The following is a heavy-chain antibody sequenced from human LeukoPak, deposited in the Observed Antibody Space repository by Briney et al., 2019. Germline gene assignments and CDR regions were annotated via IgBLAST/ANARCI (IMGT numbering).Heavy chain of an antibody. D-gene: IGHD7-27*01. CDR1: GGSFSGYY. Sequence: SETLSLTCAVYGGSFSGYYWGWIRQPPGQGLEWSGEINHSGSTYYNPSLKSRVTISVDTSKNQFSLKLSSVTAADTAVYYCARTLGAYYYYYYMDVWGKGTPVTVSS. V-gene: IGHV4-34*01. CDR3: ARTLGAYYYYYYMDV. J-gene: IGHJ6*03. CDR2: INHSGST.